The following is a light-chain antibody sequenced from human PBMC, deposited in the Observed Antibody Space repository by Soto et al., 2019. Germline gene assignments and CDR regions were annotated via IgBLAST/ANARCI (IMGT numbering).Light chain of an antibody. Sequence: DIQMTQSPSRLSASIGDRVTITCRASQYISSWLAWYQQKPGKAPKLLMFDTFSLESGVPSRFSGCRSGTEFTLTISSLQPDDYATYYCQQYNSYSPLTFGGGTKVEIK. V-gene: IGKV1-5*01. CDR3: QQYNSYSPLT. CDR2: DTF. CDR1: QYISSW. J-gene: IGKJ4*01.